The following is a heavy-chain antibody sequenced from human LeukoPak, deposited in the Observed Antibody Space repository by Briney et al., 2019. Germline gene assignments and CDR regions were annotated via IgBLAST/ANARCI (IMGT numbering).Heavy chain of an antibody. D-gene: IGHD3-3*02. CDR3: AKGPGSLAYTINTTPFQQ. V-gene: IGHV3-23*01. J-gene: IGHJ1*01. Sequence: GGSLRLSCAASGFIFSSYAMSWVRQAPGKGLEWVSAISGSGGSTYYADSVKGRFTISRDNSKNTLYLQMNSLRAEDTAVYYCAKGPGSLAYTINTTPFQQWGQGPLGTVS. CDR2: ISGSGGST. CDR1: GFIFSSYA.